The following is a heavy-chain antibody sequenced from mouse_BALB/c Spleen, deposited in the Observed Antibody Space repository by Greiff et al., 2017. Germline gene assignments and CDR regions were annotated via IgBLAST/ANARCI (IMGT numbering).Heavy chain of an antibody. CDR3: AREGNRYDGFDY. CDR2: INPYYGST. J-gene: IGHJ2*01. D-gene: IGHD2-14*01. CDR1: GYSFTDYI. V-gene: IGHV1-39*01. Sequence: VQLQQTGPELVKPGASVKISCKASGYSFTDYIMLWVKQSHGKSLEWIGNINPYYGSTSYNLKFKGKATLTVDKSSSTAYMQLNSLTSEDSAVYYCAREGNRYDGFDYWGQGTTLTVSS.